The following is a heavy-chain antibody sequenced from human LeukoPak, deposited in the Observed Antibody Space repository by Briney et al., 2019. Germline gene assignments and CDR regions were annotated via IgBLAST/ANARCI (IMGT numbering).Heavy chain of an antibody. CDR2: INHSGST. J-gene: IGHJ4*02. Sequence: SETLSLTCAVYGGSFSGYYRSWIRQPPGKGLEWIGEINHSGSTNYNPSLKSRVTISVDTSKNQFSLKLSSVTAADTAVYYCARTRRKPLFDYWGQGTLVTVSS. CDR1: GGSFSGYY. CDR3: ARTRRKPLFDY. V-gene: IGHV4-34*01.